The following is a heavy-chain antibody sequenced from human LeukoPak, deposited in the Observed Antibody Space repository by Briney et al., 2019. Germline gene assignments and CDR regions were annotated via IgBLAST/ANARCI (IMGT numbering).Heavy chain of an antibody. V-gene: IGHV4-30-2*01. CDR3: ARGVVGLGYYYYMDV. Sequence: PSETLSLTCTVSGGSISSGGYYWSWIRQPPGKSLEWIGYIYHSGSTYYNPSLKSRVTMSVDRSKNQFSLKLSSVTAADTAVYYCARGVVGLGYYYYMDVWGKGTTVTVSS. CDR1: GGSISSGGYY. J-gene: IGHJ6*03. CDR2: IYHSGST. D-gene: IGHD2-21*01.